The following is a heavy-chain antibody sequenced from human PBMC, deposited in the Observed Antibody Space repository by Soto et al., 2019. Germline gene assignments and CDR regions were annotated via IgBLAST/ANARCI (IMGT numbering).Heavy chain of an antibody. CDR3: ARDLVGALGYCSSTSCYGADY. CDR1: EFTFSGYG. Sequence: GGSLRLSFVASEFTFSGYGMHWVRQAPGKGLEWVAVISYDGSNKYYADSVKGRFTISRDNSKNTLYLQMNSLRADDTAVYYCARDLVGALGYCSSTSCYGADYWGQGTLVTVSS. V-gene: IGHV3-30*03. CDR2: ISYDGSNK. J-gene: IGHJ4*02. D-gene: IGHD2-2*01.